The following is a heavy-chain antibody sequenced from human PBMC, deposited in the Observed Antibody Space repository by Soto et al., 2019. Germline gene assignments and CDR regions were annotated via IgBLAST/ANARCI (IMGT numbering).Heavy chain of an antibody. CDR3: ARDRDGGHNWFDP. Sequence: SETLSLTCTASGGSISRYYWSWIRQPPGKGLEWIGYTYYSGSTNYNPSLKSRVTISVDTSKNQFSLKLSSLTAADTAVYYCARDRDGGHNWFDPWGQGTLVTVSS. V-gene: IGHV4-59*01. D-gene: IGHD3-10*01. J-gene: IGHJ5*02. CDR1: GGSISRYY. CDR2: TYYSGST.